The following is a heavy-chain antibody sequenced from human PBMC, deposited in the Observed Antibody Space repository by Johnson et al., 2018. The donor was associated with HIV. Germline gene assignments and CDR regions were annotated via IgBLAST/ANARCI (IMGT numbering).Heavy chain of an antibody. CDR1: GFTFSSYA. CDR2: ISYDGSNK. V-gene: IGHV3-30-3*01. Sequence: VQLVESGGGVVQPGRSLRLSCAASGFTFSSYAMHWVRQAPGKGLEWVAVISYDGSNKYYADSVKGRFTISRDNSKNTLYLQMNSLRAEDMAVYYCARPRYYVDAFDLWGQGTMVTVSS. CDR3: ARPRYYVDAFDL. J-gene: IGHJ3*01. D-gene: IGHD3-10*02.